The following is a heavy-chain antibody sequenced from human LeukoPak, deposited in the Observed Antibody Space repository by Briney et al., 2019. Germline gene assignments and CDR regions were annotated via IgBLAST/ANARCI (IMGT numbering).Heavy chain of an antibody. CDR2: INPNSGGT. J-gene: IGHJ4*02. V-gene: IGHV1-2*02. CDR1: GYTFTGFY. D-gene: IGHD3-10*01. CDR3: AREELSVISSDCSSGLGY. Sequence: ASVKVSCKASGYTFTGFYIHWVRQAPGQGLEWMGWINPNSGGTYFAQKFQGRVTMTRDTSISTAYMELNRLTSDDTAVYYCAREELSVISSDCSSGLGYWGQGTLVTVSS.